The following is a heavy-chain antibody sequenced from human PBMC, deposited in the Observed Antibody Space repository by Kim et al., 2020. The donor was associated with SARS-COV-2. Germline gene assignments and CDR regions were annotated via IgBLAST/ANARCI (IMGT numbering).Heavy chain of an antibody. CDR1: GFTFSSYA. CDR3: ARGGWGDFWSSEGAFDI. Sequence: GGSLRLSCAASGFTFSSYAMHWVRQAPGKGLEWVAVISYDGSNKYYADSVKGRFTISRDNSKNTLYLQMNSLRAEDTAVYYCARGGWGDFWSSEGAFDIWGQGTMVTVSS. CDR2: ISYDGSNK. J-gene: IGHJ3*02. V-gene: IGHV3-30-3*01. D-gene: IGHD3-3*01.